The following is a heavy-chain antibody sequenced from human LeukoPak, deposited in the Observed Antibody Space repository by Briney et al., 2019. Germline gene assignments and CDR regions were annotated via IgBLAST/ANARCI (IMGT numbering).Heavy chain of an antibody. CDR1: GYSISSGYY. V-gene: IGHV3-21*01. Sequence: KASETLSLTCTVSGYSISSGYYWGWIRQPPGKGLEWVSSISSGSSFMYYADSAKGRFTISRDNAKNSLYLQMNSLRAKDTALYYCARDYYDSSGSSWFDPWGQGTLVTVSS. J-gene: IGHJ5*02. D-gene: IGHD3-22*01. CDR3: ARDYYDSSGSSWFDP. CDR2: ISSGSSFM.